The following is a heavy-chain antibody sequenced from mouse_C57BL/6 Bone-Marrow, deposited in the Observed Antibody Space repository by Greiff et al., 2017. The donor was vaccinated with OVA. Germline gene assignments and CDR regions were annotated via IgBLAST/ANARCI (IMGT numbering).Heavy chain of an antibody. J-gene: IGHJ2*01. Sequence: EVQLQQSGAELVRPGASVKLSCTASGFNIKDDYMHWVKQRPEQGLEWIGWIDPENGDTEYAPKFQGKATITADTSSNTAYLQLSSLTSEDTAVYYCMYCSGSSTSFDYWGQGTTLTVSS. CDR2: IDPENGDT. V-gene: IGHV14-4*01. D-gene: IGHD5-1*01. CDR1: GFNIKDDY. CDR3: MYCSGSSTSFDY.